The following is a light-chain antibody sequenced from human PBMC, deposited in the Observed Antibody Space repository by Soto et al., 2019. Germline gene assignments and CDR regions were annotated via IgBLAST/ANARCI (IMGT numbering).Light chain of an antibody. J-gene: IGLJ3*02. V-gene: IGLV1-47*01. CDR3: AARDDNLSGWV. CDR1: SSNIGVNF. CDR2: RND. Sequence: QSVLTQPPSASGTPGQRVTISCFGSSSNIGVNFVYWYQQLPGTAPKLLIYRNDQRPSGVPDRFSGSKSGTSASLAISGLRSEDEADYYCAARDDNLSGWVFGGGTKVTVL.